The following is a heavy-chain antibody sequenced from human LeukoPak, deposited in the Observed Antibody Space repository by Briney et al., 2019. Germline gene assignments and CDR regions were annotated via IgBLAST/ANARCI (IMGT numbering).Heavy chain of an antibody. Sequence: SETLSLTCTVSGGSISSSSYYWGWIRQPPGKGLEWIGSIYYSGSTYYNPSLKSRVTISVDTSKNQFSLKLSSVTAADTAVYYCARQTLYGSGENWFDPWGQGTLVTVSS. CDR3: ARQTLYGSGENWFDP. J-gene: IGHJ5*02. CDR2: IYYSGST. D-gene: IGHD3-10*01. V-gene: IGHV4-39*01. CDR1: GGSISSSSYY.